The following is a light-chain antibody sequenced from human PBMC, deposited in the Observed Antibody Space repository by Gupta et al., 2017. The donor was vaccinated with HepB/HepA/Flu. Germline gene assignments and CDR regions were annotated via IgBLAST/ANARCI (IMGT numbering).Light chain of an antibody. CDR1: SGHSNYA. Sequence: QLVLTQSPSASASLGASVKLTCTLSSGHSNYAIAWHQQQPEKGPRYLMKLNSDGRHSRGDGIPDRFSGSSSGAERYLTISSLQSEDEADYYCQTWGTGIPHVVFGGGTKLTGL. J-gene: IGLJ2*01. V-gene: IGLV4-69*01. CDR3: QTWGTGIPHVV. CDR2: LNSDGRH.